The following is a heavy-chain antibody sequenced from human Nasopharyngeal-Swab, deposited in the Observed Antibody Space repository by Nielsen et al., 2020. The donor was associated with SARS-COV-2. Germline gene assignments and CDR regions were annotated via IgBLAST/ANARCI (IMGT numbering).Heavy chain of an antibody. J-gene: IGHJ6*02. CDR1: GGTFSSYA. CDR3: ARTFTDANYYDSSGTGGMDV. D-gene: IGHD3-22*01. V-gene: IGHV1-46*01. CDR2: INPSGGST. Sequence: ASVKVSCKASGGTFSSYAISWVRQAPGQGLEWMGIINPSGGSTSYAQKFQGRVTMTRDTSTSTVYMELSSLRSEDTAVYYCARTFTDANYYDSSGTGGMDVWGQGTTVTVSS.